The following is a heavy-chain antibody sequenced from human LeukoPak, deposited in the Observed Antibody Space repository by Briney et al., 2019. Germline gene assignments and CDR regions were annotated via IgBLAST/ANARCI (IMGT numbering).Heavy chain of an antibody. CDR2: MSSGGTT. V-gene: IGHV3-23*01. D-gene: IGHD6-13*01. J-gene: IGHJ4*02. CDR3: AKGRYSSSSGPDY. CDR1: GFTFSSYA. Sequence: LGGSLRLSCAASGFTFSSYAMSWVRQAPGKGLEWVSTMSSGGTTYYGDSVKGRFTISRDNSKNTPYLQMNSLRAEDTAVYYCAKGRYSSSSGPDYWGQGTLVTVSS.